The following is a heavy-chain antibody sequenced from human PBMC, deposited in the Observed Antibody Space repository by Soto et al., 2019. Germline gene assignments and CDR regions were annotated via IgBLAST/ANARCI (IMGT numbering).Heavy chain of an antibody. CDR3: ARGRGYSYGYAFGP. J-gene: IGHJ5*02. V-gene: IGHV1-8*01. CDR2: MNPNSGNT. Sequence: GASVKVSCKASGYTFTSYDINWVRQATGQGLEWMGWMNPNSGNTGYAQKFQGRVTMTRNTSISTAYMELSSLRSEDTAVYYCARGRGYSYGYAFGPWGQGTLVTVSS. CDR1: GYTFTSYD. D-gene: IGHD5-18*01.